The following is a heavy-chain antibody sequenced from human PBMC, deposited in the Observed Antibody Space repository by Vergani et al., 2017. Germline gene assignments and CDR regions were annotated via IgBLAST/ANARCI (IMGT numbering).Heavy chain of an antibody. CDR1: GYTFTSYY. Sequence: VQLVQSGAEVKKPGASVKVSCKASGYTFTSYYMHWVRQAPGKGLEWVSAISGSGGSTYYADSVKGRFTISRDNSKNTLYLQMNSLRAEDTAVYYCAKRHSSSWYGGQYFQHWGQGTLVTVSS. D-gene: IGHD6-13*01. J-gene: IGHJ1*01. CDR3: AKRHSSSWYGGQYFQH. CDR2: ISGSGGST. V-gene: IGHV3-23*04.